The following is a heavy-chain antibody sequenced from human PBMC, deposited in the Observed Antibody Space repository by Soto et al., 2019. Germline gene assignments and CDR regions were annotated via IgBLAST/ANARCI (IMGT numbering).Heavy chain of an antibody. CDR1: GFTFSDYV. V-gene: IGHV3-23*01. CDR2: ISDGGERT. CDR3: ARDRSTDFGLDV. Sequence: EVQLLESGGDLVQPGGFLRLSCVASGFTFSDYVMSWVRQVPGKGLEWVSSISDGGERTDYRDSVRGRFTISRDNARFTLHLQMNSLRVDDTAIYFCARDRSTDFGLDVWGQGTTVTVSS. D-gene: IGHD3-3*01. J-gene: IGHJ6*02.